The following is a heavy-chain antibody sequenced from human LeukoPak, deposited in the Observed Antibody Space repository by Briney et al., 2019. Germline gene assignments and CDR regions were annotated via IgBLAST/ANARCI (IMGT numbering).Heavy chain of an antibody. CDR1: GFTDSSDF. CDR2: IHRGGTT. Sequence: GGSLRLSCEASGFTDSSDFMGWVRQAPGKGLEWVSIIHRGGTTYYADSVKGRFTTSRDSFKNTLNLQMNSLRAEDTAVYYCARGRGSDWGQGTRVTVSS. D-gene: IGHD2-15*01. CDR3: ARGRGSD. J-gene: IGHJ4*02. V-gene: IGHV3-53*01.